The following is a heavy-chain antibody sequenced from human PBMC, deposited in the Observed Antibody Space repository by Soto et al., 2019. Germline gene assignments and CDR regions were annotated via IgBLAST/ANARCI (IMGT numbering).Heavy chain of an antibody. V-gene: IGHV3-30*18. Sequence: GGALRLSCVASGFTFIDYGMHWVRQAPGKGLEWVAVISYDGSNKYYADSVKGRFTISRDNSKNTLYLQTASLRTEDTALYYCAKLDGGGLQYAYYAMDVWGQGTTVTVSS. J-gene: IGHJ6*02. CDR2: ISYDGSNK. CDR3: AKLDGGGLQYAYYAMDV. CDR1: GFTFIDYG. D-gene: IGHD2-15*01.